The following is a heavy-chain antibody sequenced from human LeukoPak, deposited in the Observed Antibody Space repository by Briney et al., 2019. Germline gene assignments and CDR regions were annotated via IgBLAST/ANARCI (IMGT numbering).Heavy chain of an antibody. D-gene: IGHD3-22*01. CDR3: ATNYYDSSGYPTRGGLVDY. J-gene: IGHJ4*02. CDR1: GYTFTSYA. CDR2: INTNTGNP. Sequence: ASVKVSCKASGYTFTSYAMNWVRQAPGQGLEWMGWINTNTGNPTYAQGFTGRFVFSLDTSVSTAYLQISSLKAEDTAVYYCATNYYDSSGYPTRGGLVDYWGQGTLVTVSS. V-gene: IGHV7-4-1*02.